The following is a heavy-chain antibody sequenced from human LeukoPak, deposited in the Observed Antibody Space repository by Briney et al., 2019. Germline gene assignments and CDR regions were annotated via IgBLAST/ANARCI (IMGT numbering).Heavy chain of an antibody. Sequence: GGSLRLSCAASGFTVSSNYMSWVRQAPGKGLEWVSVIYSGGSTYYADSVKGRFTISRDNSKNTLYLQMNSLRAEDTAVYYCANIQPGIAAAGADYWGQGTLVTVSS. V-gene: IGHV3-53*01. CDR3: ANIQPGIAAAGADY. CDR2: IYSGGST. J-gene: IGHJ4*02. CDR1: GFTVSSNY. D-gene: IGHD6-13*01.